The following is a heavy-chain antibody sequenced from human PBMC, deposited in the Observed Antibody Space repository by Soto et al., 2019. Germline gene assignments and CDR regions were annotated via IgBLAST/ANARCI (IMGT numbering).Heavy chain of an antibody. D-gene: IGHD6-13*01. V-gene: IGHV4-4*07. J-gene: IGHJ5*02. CDR2: VDTNGAT. CDR1: GDSFSGYY. CDR3: AREAAETVGDGYWCDP. Sequence: QVQLQESGPGLLRPSDTLSLTCTVSGDSFSGYYWSWIRQPAGKGLEWIGRVDTNGATNYNPSLTSRVTVSVDTTRNKCSLKRRFGTAADTAVYYGAREAAETVGDGYWCDPWGQGAQVTVSS.